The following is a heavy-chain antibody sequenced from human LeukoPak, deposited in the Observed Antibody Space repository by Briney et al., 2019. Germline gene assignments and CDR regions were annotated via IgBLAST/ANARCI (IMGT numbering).Heavy chain of an antibody. CDR3: ARFYYDSSGYYLFDY. Sequence: PSETLSLTCAVYGGSFSGYYWSWIRQPPRKGLERIGEINHSGSTHYNPSLKSRVTISVDTSKNQFSLKLSSVTAADTAVYYCARFYYDSSGYYLFDYWGQGTLVTVSS. CDR2: INHSGST. J-gene: IGHJ4*02. V-gene: IGHV4-34*01. CDR1: GGSFSGYY. D-gene: IGHD3-22*01.